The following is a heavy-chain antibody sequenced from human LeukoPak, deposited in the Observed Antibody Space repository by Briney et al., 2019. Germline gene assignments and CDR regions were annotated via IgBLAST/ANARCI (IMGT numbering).Heavy chain of an antibody. J-gene: IGHJ4*02. CDR3: ASPYYYDRSSYYHFIDH. D-gene: IGHD3-22*01. CDR1: GFTFNRRG. Sequence: GGSLRLSCAASGFTFNRRGMHWVRQAPGKGLEWVAFIRYDGGENFYADFAKGRFTISRDNSKNTQHLQMNNLRTEDTAVYYCASPYYYDRSSYYHFIDHWGRGTLVTVSS. CDR2: IRYDGGEN. V-gene: IGHV3-30*02.